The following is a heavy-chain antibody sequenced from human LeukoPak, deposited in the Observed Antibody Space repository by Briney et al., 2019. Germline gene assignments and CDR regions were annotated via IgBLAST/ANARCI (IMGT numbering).Heavy chain of an antibody. D-gene: IGHD3-3*01. CDR3: ARVLTIFGVVMGKWFDP. V-gene: IGHV4-31*03. Sequence: SETLSLTCTVSGGSISSGGYYWSWIRQHPGKGLEWIGYIYYSGSTYYNPSLKSRVTISVDTSKNQFSLKLSSVTAADTAVYYCARVLTIFGVVMGKWFDPWGQGTLVTVSS. CDR1: GGSISSGGYY. CDR2: IYYSGST. J-gene: IGHJ5*02.